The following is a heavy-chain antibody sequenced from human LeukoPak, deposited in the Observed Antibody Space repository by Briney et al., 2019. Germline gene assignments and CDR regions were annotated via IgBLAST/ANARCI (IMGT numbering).Heavy chain of an antibody. Sequence: PGGSLRLSCAASGFTFSTYNMNWVRQAPGEGLEWVSSISSSSYIYYADSVKGRFTISRDNAKNSLYLQMDSLRAEDTAVYYCARGSDTIFGMVIIPFDYWGQGTLVTVSS. CDR3: ARGSDTIFGMVIIPFDY. CDR1: GFTFSTYN. CDR2: ISSSSYI. V-gene: IGHV3-21*01. D-gene: IGHD3-3*01. J-gene: IGHJ4*02.